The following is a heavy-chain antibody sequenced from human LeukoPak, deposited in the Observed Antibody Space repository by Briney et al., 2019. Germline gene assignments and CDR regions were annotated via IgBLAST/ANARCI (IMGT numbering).Heavy chain of an antibody. J-gene: IGHJ4*02. D-gene: IGHD3-3*01. Sequence: PGGSLRLSCAASGFTVSSNYVSWVRQAPGKGLEWVSVIYSGGSAYYADSVKGRFTISRDNSKNTVYLQMNSLRAEDTAMYYCARGLRTMYYFDYWGQGTLVTVSS. CDR3: ARGLRTMYYFDY. V-gene: IGHV3-66*01. CDR2: IYSGGSA. CDR1: GFTVSSNY.